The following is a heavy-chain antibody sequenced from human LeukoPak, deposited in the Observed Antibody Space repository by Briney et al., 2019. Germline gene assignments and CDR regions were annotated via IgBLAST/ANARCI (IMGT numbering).Heavy chain of an antibody. J-gene: IGHJ6*02. CDR3: ASSGRGGSYYYYYGMDV. CDR1: GGSFSGYY. V-gene: IGHV4-34*01. Sequence: SETLSLTCAVYGGSFSGYYWSWLRQPPGKGLEWIGEINHSGSTNYNPSLKSRVTISVDTSKNQFSLKLSSVTAADTAVYYCASSGRGGSYYYYYGMDVWGQGTTVTVSS. CDR2: INHSGST. D-gene: IGHD1-26*01.